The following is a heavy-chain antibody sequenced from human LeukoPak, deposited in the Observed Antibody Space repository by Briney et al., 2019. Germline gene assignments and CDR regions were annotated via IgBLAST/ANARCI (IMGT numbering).Heavy chain of an antibody. D-gene: IGHD2-2*01. Sequence: GGSLRLSCAASGNYWMHWVRQVPGQGLVWVSHINSDGSWTSYADSVKGRFTISKDNAKNTVYLQMNSLRAEDTAIYSCAKDETWRPAADWGQGTLVTVSS. CDR1: GNYW. CDR2: INSDGSWT. V-gene: IGHV3-74*01. CDR3: AKDETWRPAAD. J-gene: IGHJ4*02.